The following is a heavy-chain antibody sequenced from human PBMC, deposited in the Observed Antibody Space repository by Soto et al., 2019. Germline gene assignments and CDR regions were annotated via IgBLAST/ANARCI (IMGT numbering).Heavy chain of an antibody. D-gene: IGHD2-2*01. Sequence: SETLSLTCTVSGGSISRYYWSWIRQPPGKGLEWIGYIYYSGSTNYNPSLKSRVTISVDTSKNQFSLKLSSVTAADTAVYYCARHGGPGYCSSTSCFENWFDPWGQGTLVTVSS. CDR3: ARHGGPGYCSSTSCFENWFDP. J-gene: IGHJ5*02. CDR1: GGSISRYY. CDR2: IYYSGST. V-gene: IGHV4-59*08.